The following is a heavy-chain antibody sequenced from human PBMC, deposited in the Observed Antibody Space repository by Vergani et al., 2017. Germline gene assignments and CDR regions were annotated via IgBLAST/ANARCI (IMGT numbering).Heavy chain of an antibody. D-gene: IGHD3-3*01. CDR2: IIPIFGTA. CDR1: GGTFSSYA. V-gene: IGHV1-69*01. J-gene: IGHJ5*02. Sequence: QVQLVQSGAEVKKPGSSVKVSCKASGGTFSSYAISWVRQAPGQGLEWMGGIIPIFGTANYAQKFQGRVTITADESTSTAYMELSSLRSEDTAVYYCARDGEYYDFWSGYSVWFDPWGQGTLVTVSS. CDR3: ARDGEYYDFWSGYSVWFDP.